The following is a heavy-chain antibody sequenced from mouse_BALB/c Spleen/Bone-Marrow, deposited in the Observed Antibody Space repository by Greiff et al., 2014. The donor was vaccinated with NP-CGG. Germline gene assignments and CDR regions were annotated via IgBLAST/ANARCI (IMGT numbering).Heavy chain of an antibody. Sequence: EVQLQQSGPDLVKPSQSLSLTCTVTGYSITSGYSWHWIRQFPGNKLEWMGYIHYTGSTNYNPSLKSRISITRDTFKNQFFLQLNSVTTEDTATYYCSRDQGYYAMDYWGQGTSVTVSS. CDR3: SRDQGYYAMDY. J-gene: IGHJ4*01. V-gene: IGHV3-1*02. CDR2: IHYTGST. CDR1: GYSITSGYS.